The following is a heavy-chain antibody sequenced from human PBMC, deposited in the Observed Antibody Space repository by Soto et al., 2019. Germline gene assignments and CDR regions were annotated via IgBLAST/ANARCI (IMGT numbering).Heavy chain of an antibody. CDR1: GCTFTSYD. V-gene: IGHV1-18*01. D-gene: IGHD4-17*01. CDR2: ISAYNGNT. J-gene: IGHJ4*02. Sequence: ASVKVSCKASGCTFTSYDLSCVRQAPGQGLEWMGWISAYNGNTNYAQKLQGRVTMTTDTSTSTAYMELRSLRSNDTAVYYCARDRYEATVTTFDYWGQGTLVTVSS. CDR3: ARDRYEATVTTFDY.